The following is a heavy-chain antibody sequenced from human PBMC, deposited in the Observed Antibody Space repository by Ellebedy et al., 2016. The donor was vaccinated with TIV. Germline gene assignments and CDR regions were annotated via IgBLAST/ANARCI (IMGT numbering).Heavy chain of an antibody. CDR2: IWYDGSNK. J-gene: IGHJ4*02. V-gene: IGHV3-33*08. CDR1: GFTFSSYS. CDR3: ARERAVVAASFDY. Sequence: GESLKISCAASGFTFSSYSMNWVRPAPGKGLEWVAVIWYDGSNKYYADSVKGRFTISRDNSKNTLYLQMNRLRAEDTAVYYCARERAVVAASFDYWGQGTLVTVSS. D-gene: IGHD2-15*01.